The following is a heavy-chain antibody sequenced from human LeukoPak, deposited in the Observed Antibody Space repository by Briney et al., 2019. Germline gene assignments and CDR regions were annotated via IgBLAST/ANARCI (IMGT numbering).Heavy chain of an antibody. CDR1: GFTFSSYA. J-gene: IGHJ4*02. D-gene: IGHD1-1*01. Sequence: GGSLRLSCAAPGFTFSSYAMSWVRQAPGKGLEWVSGISDAGAITYYADSVKGRFTISRSQSTNTLYLQMDSLRAEDTSLYYCARGSHEYWNDYWGQGTLVTVSS. CDR2: ISDAGAIT. CDR3: ARGSHEYWNDY. V-gene: IGHV3-23*01.